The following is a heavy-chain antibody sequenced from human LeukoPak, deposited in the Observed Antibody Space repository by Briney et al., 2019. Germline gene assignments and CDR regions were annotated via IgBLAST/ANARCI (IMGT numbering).Heavy chain of an antibody. CDR3: TTDYTSGSPY. CDR2: IKSKTDGGTT. CDR1: GLTFSAAW. V-gene: IGHV3-15*01. J-gene: IGHJ4*02. Sequence: GGPLRLSCAASGLTFSAAWMSWVRQAPGKGLEWVGRIKSKTDGGTTDYAAPVKGRFTISRDDSKNTLYLQMNRLKTEDTAVYYCTTDYTSGSPYWGQGTLVTVSS. D-gene: IGHD3-10*01.